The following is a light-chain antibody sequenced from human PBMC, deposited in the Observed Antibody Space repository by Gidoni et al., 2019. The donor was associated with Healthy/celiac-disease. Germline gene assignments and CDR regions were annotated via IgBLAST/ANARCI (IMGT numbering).Light chain of an antibody. J-gene: IGKJ1*01. Sequence: DIQMTQSPSSLSASVGGRVTITCRASQALSNYLNWYQQKPGKPPKPLVYAAANLETGVPSRCIGSGSGTDFTFTISSLQPEDIATYYCQQYDNRPTWTFGQGTKVEIK. CDR2: AAA. V-gene: IGKV1-33*01. CDR3: QQYDNRPTWT. CDR1: QALSNY.